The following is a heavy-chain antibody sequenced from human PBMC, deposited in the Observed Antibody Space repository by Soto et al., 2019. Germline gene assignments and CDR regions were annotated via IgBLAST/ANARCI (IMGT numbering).Heavy chain of an antibody. J-gene: IGHJ4*02. CDR3: ADSWLPSSY. V-gene: IGHV3-74*01. D-gene: IGHD3-10*01. Sequence: PGVALRLSGAPSGCSFSHYWMHWVRQAPGNGLVWVSRISPDGRTTTYADSVKGRFTISRCNARSTLYLQMNSLTVEDGAVYYCADSWLPSSYWGTGTLVTVSS. CDR1: GCSFSHYW. CDR2: ISPDGRTT.